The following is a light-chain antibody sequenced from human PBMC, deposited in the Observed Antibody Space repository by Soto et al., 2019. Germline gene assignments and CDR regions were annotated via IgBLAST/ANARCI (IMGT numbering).Light chain of an antibody. CDR3: RSYDSGVTGSV. CDR1: SSNIGAGFD. Sequence: QSVLTPPPSVSGAPGQTVTISCTGSSSNIGAGFDVHWYQQVPGTDPKLVLYSNTPRPSGVPDRFSGSRSGSSGSLAITGRQPEDEADYYCRSYDSGVTGSVFGTGTKLTVL. V-gene: IGLV1-40*01. CDR2: SNT. J-gene: IGLJ1*01.